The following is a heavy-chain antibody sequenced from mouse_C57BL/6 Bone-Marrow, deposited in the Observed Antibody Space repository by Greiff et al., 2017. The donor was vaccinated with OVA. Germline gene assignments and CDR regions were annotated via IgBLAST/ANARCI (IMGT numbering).Heavy chain of an antibody. V-gene: IGHV1-55*01. CDR2: IYPGSGST. CDR1: GYTFTSYW. Sequence: QVQLQQPGAELVKPGVSVKMSCKASGYTFTSYWITWVKQRPGQGLEWIGAIYPGSGSTNYNEKFKSKATLTVDTSSSTAYMQLSSLTSEDSAVYYCASRDYDVDYWGQGTTLTVSS. J-gene: IGHJ2*01. CDR3: ASRDYDVDY. D-gene: IGHD2-4*01.